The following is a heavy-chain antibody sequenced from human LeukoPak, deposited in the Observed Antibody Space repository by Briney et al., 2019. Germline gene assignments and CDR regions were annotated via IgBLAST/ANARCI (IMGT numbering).Heavy chain of an antibody. CDR2: ISSNSKYI. CDR1: GGSISSGNW. J-gene: IGHJ6*04. V-gene: IGHV3-21*01. D-gene: IGHD3-10*02. CDR3: AELGITMIGGV. Sequence: PSETLSLTCAVSGGSISSGNWWSWVRQPPGKGLEWVSSISSNSKYIYYADSVKGRFTISRDNAKNSLYLQMNSLRAEDTAVYYCAELGITMIGGVWGKGTTVTISS.